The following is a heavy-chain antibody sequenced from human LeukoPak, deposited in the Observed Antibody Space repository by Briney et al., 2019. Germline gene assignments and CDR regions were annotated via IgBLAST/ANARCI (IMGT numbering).Heavy chain of an antibody. V-gene: IGHV5-51*01. J-gene: IGHJ3*02. CDR2: FYPGDSTA. Sequence: GESLKISCQGSGYSFTTYWIGWVRQMPGKGLEWVGVFYPGDSTARYNPSFQGQVTTSPDKSINTAYLQWNSLRASDTAMYYCARRRWADAFDIWGQGTMVTVSS. CDR3: ARRRWADAFDI. CDR1: GYSFTTYW. D-gene: IGHD4-23*01.